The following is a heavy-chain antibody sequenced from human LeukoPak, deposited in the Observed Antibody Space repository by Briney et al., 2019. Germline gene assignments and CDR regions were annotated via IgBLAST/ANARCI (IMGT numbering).Heavy chain of an antibody. Sequence: PGGSLRLSCAASGFTFSSYAMHWVRQAPGKGLEWVAVKSYDGSNKYYADSVKGRFTISRDNSKNTLYLQMNSLRAEDTAVYYCARVPDARYCSGGSCYYYYYGMDVWGQGTTVTVSS. CDR3: ARVPDARYCSGGSCYYYYYGMDV. D-gene: IGHD2-15*01. J-gene: IGHJ6*02. V-gene: IGHV3-30-3*01. CDR1: GFTFSSYA. CDR2: KSYDGSNK.